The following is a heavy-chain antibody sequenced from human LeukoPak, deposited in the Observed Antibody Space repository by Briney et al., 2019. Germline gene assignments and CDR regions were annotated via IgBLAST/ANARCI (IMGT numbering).Heavy chain of an antibody. CDR2: IRYDGSNK. CDR3: AKGYYDSSTNWYFDL. D-gene: IGHD3-22*01. V-gene: IGHV3-30*02. J-gene: IGHJ2*01. Sequence: PGGSLRLSCAASGFTFRIYGMHWVRQAPGKGLEWVAFIRYDGSNKNYADSVKGRFTISRDNSKNTLYLQMNSLRAEDTAVYYCAKGYYDSSTNWYFDLWGRGTLVTVSS. CDR1: GFTFRIYG.